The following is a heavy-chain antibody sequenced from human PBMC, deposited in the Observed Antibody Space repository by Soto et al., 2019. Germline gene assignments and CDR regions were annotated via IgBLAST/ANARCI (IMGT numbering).Heavy chain of an antibody. CDR3: ARDRHINTAMGHMDV. D-gene: IGHD5-18*01. J-gene: IGHJ6*02. V-gene: IGHV1-18*04. CDR1: GNTLPSYV. CDR2: ISAYNGNT. Sequence: ASVKVSCKASGNTLPSYVISWVRQPPGQGLEWMGWISAYNGNTKYAQKFQGRVTMTTDTSTSTAYMELRSLRSDDTAVYYCARDRHINTAMGHMDVWGQGTTVTVSS.